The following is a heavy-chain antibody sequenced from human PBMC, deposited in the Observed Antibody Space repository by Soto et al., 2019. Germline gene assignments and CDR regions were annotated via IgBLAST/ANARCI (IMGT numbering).Heavy chain of an antibody. CDR1: GGSVSSGSYY. J-gene: IGHJ6*02. V-gene: IGHV4-61*03. CDR2: IYYSGST. D-gene: IGHD3-16*02. Sequence: PSETLSLTCTVSGGSVSSGSYYWSWIRQPPGKGLEWIGYIYYSGSTNYNPSLKSRLSISGDTSKNHFSLTLTSVTAADAAVYYCATIGVSGYLAVWGQGTTVTVSS. CDR3: ATIGVSGYLAV.